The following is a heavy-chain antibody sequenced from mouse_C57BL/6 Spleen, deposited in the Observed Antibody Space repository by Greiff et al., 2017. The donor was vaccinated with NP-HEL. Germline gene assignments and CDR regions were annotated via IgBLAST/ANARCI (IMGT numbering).Heavy chain of an antibody. CDR2: IDPSDSET. D-gene: IGHD4-1*01. J-gene: IGHJ1*03. V-gene: IGHV1-52*01. Sequence: QVQLQQPGAELVRPGSSVKLSCKASGYTFTSYWMHWVKQRPIQGLEWIGNIDPSDSETHYNQKFKDKATLTVDKSSSTAYMQLSSLTSEDSAVYYCARAGTWGYFDVWGTGTTVTVSS. CDR3: ARAGTWGYFDV. CDR1: GYTFTSYW.